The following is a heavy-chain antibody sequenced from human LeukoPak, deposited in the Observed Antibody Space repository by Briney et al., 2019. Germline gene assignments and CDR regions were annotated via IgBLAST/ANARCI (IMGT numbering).Heavy chain of an antibody. D-gene: IGHD1-26*01. V-gene: IGHV4-59*01. CDR2: IYYRVTS. J-gene: IGHJ4*02. CDR3: ARERGGSYYAFDY. CDR1: GDSISTYY. Sequence: ASETLSLTCTVSGDSISTYYWSWIRQPPGKGLEWIGYIYYRVTSDYNPSLKSRVTMSVDMSTRQISLKLSSVTAADTAVYYCARERGGSYYAFDYWGQGTLVTVSS.